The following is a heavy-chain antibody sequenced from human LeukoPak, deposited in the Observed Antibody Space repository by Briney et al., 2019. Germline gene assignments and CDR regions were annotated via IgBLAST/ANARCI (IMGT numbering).Heavy chain of an antibody. V-gene: IGHV1-8*02. CDR3: ARDLKAPDFWSGPDYYYYYMDV. J-gene: IGHJ6*03. Sequence: RASVKVSCKASGYTFTSYYMHWVRQATGQGLEWMGWMNPNSGNTGYAQKFQGRVTMTRNTSISTAYMELSSLRSDDTAVYYCARDLKAPDFWSGPDYYYYYMDVWGKGTTVTVSS. CDR1: GYTFTSYY. CDR2: MNPNSGNT. D-gene: IGHD3-3*01.